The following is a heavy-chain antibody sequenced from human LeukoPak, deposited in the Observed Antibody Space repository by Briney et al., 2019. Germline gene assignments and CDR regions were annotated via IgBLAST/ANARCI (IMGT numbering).Heavy chain of an antibody. Sequence: SETLSLTCTVSGYSISSGYYWGRIRQPPGKGLEWIGSIYHSGSTYYNPSLKSRVTISVDTSKNQFSLKLSSVTAADTAVYYCARGDIAAAGTNYFDYWGQGTLVTVSS. CDR2: IYHSGST. D-gene: IGHD6-13*01. CDR1: GYSISSGYY. CDR3: ARGDIAAAGTNYFDY. J-gene: IGHJ4*02. V-gene: IGHV4-38-2*02.